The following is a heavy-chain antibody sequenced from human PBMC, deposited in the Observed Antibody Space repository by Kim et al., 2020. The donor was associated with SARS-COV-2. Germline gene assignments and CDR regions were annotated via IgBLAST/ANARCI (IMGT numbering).Heavy chain of an antibody. CDR2: YPT. Sequence: YPTSYAASVKGTFTISRDDSKNSVYLKMNNLKTEDTALYYCSRDGSGDYWGQGTLVTVSS. CDR3: SRDGSGDY. J-gene: IGHJ4*02. V-gene: IGHV3-72*01.